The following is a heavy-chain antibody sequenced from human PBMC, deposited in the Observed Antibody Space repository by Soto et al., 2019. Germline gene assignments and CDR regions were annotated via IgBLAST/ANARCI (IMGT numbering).Heavy chain of an antibody. CDR2: IYYSGST. J-gene: IGHJ5*02. Sequence: SETLSLTCTVSGGSISSYYWSWIRQPPGKGLEWIGYIYYSGSTNYNPSLKSRFTISVDTSKNQFSLKLSSVTAADTAVYYCARGFRGAHYDFWSGYYTGWFDPWGQGTLVTVSS. CDR1: GGSISSYY. V-gene: IGHV4-59*01. D-gene: IGHD3-3*01. CDR3: ARGFRGAHYDFWSGYYTGWFDP.